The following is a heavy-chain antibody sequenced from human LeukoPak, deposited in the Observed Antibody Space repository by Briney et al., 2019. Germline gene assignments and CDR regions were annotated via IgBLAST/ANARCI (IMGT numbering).Heavy chain of an antibody. V-gene: IGHV1-18*01. Sequence: ASVKVSCKASGYTFTSYGISWVRQAPGQGLEWMGWISVYNGNTKYVQKLQGRVTMTTDTSTSTAYMELRSLRSDDTAVYYCARDYHTIFGVVIIGLYYYYGMDVWGQGTTVTVSS. CDR2: ISVYNGNT. CDR1: GYTFTSYG. D-gene: IGHD3-3*01. CDR3: ARDYHTIFGVVIIGLYYYYGMDV. J-gene: IGHJ6*02.